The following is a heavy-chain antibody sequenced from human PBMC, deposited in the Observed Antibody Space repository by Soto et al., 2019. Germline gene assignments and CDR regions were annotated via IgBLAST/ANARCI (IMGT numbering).Heavy chain of an antibody. J-gene: IGHJ5*02. D-gene: IGHD6-19*01. CDR2: IYYSGST. CDR1: GGSISVYY. Sequence: SETLSLTCTVSGGSISVYYWSWIRHPPGKGLEWIGYIYYSGSTNYNPSLKSRVTISVDTSKNQFSLKLSSVTAADTAVYYCARGAVEPSWFDPWGQGTLVTVSS. V-gene: IGHV4-59*01. CDR3: ARGAVEPSWFDP.